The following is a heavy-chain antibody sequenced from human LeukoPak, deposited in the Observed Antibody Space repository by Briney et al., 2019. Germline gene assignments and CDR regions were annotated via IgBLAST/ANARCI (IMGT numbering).Heavy chain of an antibody. CDR1: GYTLTELS. D-gene: IGHD3-10*01. Sequence: EASVKVSCKVSGYTLTELSMHWVRQAPGKGLEWMGGFDPEDGETIYAQKFQVRVTMTEDTSTDTAYMELSSLRSEDTAVYYCATLGTMVRRYFDYWGQGTLVTVSS. CDR2: FDPEDGET. J-gene: IGHJ4*02. CDR3: ATLGTMVRRYFDY. V-gene: IGHV1-24*01.